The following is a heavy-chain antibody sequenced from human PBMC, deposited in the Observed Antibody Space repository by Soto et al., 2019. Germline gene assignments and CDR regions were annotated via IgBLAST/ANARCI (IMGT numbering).Heavy chain of an antibody. V-gene: IGHV4-59*01. CDR1: GDSNHSFY. CDR3: AALYNTSPFFDS. Sequence: SETLSLTCTVSGDSNHSFYWAWIRQPPGKGLEWIGHISYTGTANYNPSLESRVTVSIDTSKNQFSLRLRSVTAVDTAIYYCAALYNTSPFFDSWGQGTLVTVSS. J-gene: IGHJ4*02. CDR2: ISYTGTA. D-gene: IGHD1-1*01.